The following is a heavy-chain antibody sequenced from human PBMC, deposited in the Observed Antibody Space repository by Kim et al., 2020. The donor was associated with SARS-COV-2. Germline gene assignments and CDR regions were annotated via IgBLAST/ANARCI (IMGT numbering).Heavy chain of an antibody. CDR2: INHSGST. V-gene: IGHV4-34*01. J-gene: IGHJ6*03. CDR3: ARGRTITIFGVVIPYYYYMDV. D-gene: IGHD3-3*01. CDR1: GGSFSGYY. Sequence: SETLSLTCAVYGGSFSGYYWSWIRQPPGKGLEWIGEINHSGSTNYNPSLKSRVTISVDTSKNQFSLKLSSVTAADTAVYYCARGRTITIFGVVIPYYYYMDVWGKGTTVTVSS.